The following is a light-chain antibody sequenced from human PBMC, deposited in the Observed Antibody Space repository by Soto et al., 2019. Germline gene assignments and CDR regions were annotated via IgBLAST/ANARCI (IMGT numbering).Light chain of an antibody. V-gene: IGKV1-9*01. Sequence: DIQLTQSPSFLSASVGDRVSITCRASQNISNFLDWFQQKPGRAPKLLIYAVFTLQSGVPSRFSGSGSGAEFTLTISSLQPEDFATYYCQQLYSSPLTFGGGTKVDIK. J-gene: IGKJ4*01. CDR1: QNISNF. CDR2: AVF. CDR3: QQLYSSPLT.